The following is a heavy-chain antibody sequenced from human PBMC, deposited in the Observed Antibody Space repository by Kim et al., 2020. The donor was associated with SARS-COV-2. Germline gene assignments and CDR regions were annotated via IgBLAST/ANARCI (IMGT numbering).Heavy chain of an antibody. CDR2: INPNSGGT. J-gene: IGHJ6*02. CDR3: ASYGYCSSTSCYTERAAALYHYYGMDV. Sequence: ASVKVSCKASGYTFTGYYMHWVRQAPGQGLEWMGWINPNSGGTNYAQKFQGRVTMTRDTSISTAYMELSRLRSDDTAVYYCASYGYCSSTSCYTERAAALYHYYGMDVWGQGNTVTVSS. CDR1: GYTFTGYY. V-gene: IGHV1-2*02. D-gene: IGHD2-2*02.